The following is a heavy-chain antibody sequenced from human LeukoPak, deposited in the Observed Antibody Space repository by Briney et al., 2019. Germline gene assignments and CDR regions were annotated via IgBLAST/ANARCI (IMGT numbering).Heavy chain of an antibody. CDR1: GYPFRSYV. Sequence: GASVKVSCKASGYPFRSYVIHWLRRAPGQNLEWIGWINPANGNTKYSRNFQGRVTITGDASASVVYMELSSLTYEDTAVYFCARDGYDADGYLDYWGQGALVPVSS. CDR2: INPANGNT. CDR3: ARDGYDADGYLDY. V-gene: IGHV1-3*01. D-gene: IGHD5-18*01. J-gene: IGHJ4*02.